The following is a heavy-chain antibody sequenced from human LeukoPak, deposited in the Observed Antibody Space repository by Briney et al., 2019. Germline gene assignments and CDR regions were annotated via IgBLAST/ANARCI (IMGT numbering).Heavy chain of an antibody. CDR2: ITVESDII. V-gene: IGHV3-23*01. Sequence: GGSLRLSCAASGFSFIDYAMNWVRQAPGKGLEWISYITVESDIIHYADSVKGRFTISRDNSKNTLYLQMNSLRAEDTAVYYCAKVGQWLSYYFDYWGQGTLVTVSS. CDR3: AKVGQWLSYYFDY. CDR1: GFSFIDYA. D-gene: IGHD6-19*01. J-gene: IGHJ4*02.